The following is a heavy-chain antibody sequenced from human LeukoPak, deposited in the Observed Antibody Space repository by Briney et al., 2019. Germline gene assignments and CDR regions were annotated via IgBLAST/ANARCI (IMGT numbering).Heavy chain of an antibody. V-gene: IGHV4-4*07. D-gene: IGHD6-13*01. CDR3: ATGVHGIAAAGDYYFDY. CDR2: IYTSGST. CDR1: GGSISSYY. J-gene: IGHJ4*02. Sequence: SETLSLTCTVSGGSISSYYWSWIRQPAGKGLEWIGRIYTSGSTNYYPSLKSRVTISIGTPNNQFSLKLSSVTAADTDVYYCATGVHGIAAAGDYYFDYWGQGTLVTVSS.